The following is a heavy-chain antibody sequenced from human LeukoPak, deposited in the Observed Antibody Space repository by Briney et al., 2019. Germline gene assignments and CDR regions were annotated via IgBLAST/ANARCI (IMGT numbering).Heavy chain of an antibody. D-gene: IGHD4-23*01. Sequence: GGSLRLSCAASGFTFSSYAMSWVRQAPGKGLEWVSAITSSGGSTYYADSVKGRFTISRDNSKNTLYLQINSLRAEDTALYYCARDETYGGNSGYWGQGTLVTVSS. J-gene: IGHJ4*02. CDR1: GFTFSSYA. CDR2: ITSSGGST. CDR3: ARDETYGGNSGY. V-gene: IGHV3-23*01.